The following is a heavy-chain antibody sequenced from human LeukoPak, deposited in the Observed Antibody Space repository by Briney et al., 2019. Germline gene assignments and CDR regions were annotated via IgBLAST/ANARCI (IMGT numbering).Heavy chain of an antibody. Sequence: GGSLRLSCAASGFTFSSYAMSWVRQAPGKGLEWVSAISGSGGSTYYADSVKGRFTISRDNSKNTLYLQMNSLRAEDTAVYYCAKDQVTNYDFWSGYYTPSYYFDYWGQGTLVTVSP. CDR2: ISGSGGST. V-gene: IGHV3-23*01. D-gene: IGHD3-3*01. J-gene: IGHJ4*02. CDR3: AKDQVTNYDFWSGYYTPSYYFDY. CDR1: GFTFSSYA.